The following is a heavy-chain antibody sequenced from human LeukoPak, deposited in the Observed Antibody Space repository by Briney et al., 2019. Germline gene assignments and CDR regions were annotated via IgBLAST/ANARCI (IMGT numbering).Heavy chain of an antibody. CDR3: ARGLRATKPEFDY. D-gene: IGHD5-12*01. CDR2: IYTSGST. Sequence: PSQTLSLTCTVSGGSISSGSYYWSWIRQPAGKGLEWIGRIYTSGSTNYNPSLKSRVTISVDTSKNQFSLELSSVTAADTAVYYCARGLRATKPEFDYWGQGTLVTVSS. V-gene: IGHV4-61*02. J-gene: IGHJ4*02. CDR1: GGSISSGSYY.